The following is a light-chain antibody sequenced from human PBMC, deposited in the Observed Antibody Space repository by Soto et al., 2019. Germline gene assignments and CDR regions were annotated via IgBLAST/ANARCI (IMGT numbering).Light chain of an antibody. CDR3: QQYNRYWT. J-gene: IGKJ1*01. Sequence: DIQMTQSPSTLSASVGDRVTITCRASQSVSSWLAWYQQKPGKAPKVLIYDASSLESGVPSRFSGSGSGTEFTFTFSSLQPDDFATYYCQQYNRYWTFGQGTKV. CDR1: QSVSSW. CDR2: DAS. V-gene: IGKV1-5*01.